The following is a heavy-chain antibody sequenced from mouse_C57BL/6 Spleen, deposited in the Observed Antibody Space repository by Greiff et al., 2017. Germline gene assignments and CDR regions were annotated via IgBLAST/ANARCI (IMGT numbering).Heavy chain of an antibody. CDR2: INPNYGTT. CDR1: GYSFTDYN. J-gene: IGHJ2*01. Sequence: EVQLQQSGPELVKPGASVKISCTASGYSFTDYNMNWVKQSNGKNLEWIGVINPNYGTTSYNQKFKGKATLTVDPSSSTAYMQLNRLTSEDSAVXSCARSLFNATVVANYFDDWGQGTTLTVSS. CDR3: ARSLFNATVVANYFDD. D-gene: IGHD1-1*01. V-gene: IGHV1-39*01.